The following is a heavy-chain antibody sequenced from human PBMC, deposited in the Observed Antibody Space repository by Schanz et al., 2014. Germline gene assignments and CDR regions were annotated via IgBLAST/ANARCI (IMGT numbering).Heavy chain of an antibody. Sequence: EVQLVESGGGLVKPGGSLRLSCEASEFTFSSYKMNWVRQAPGKGLEWVSSISSSGGYIHYTDSVKGRFTISRDNAKNTLYLQMNSLRAEDTAVYYCARDSRPNYDFLTAYYSIDYWGQGTLVTVSS. CDR1: EFTFSSYK. CDR2: ISSSGGYI. V-gene: IGHV3-21*01. D-gene: IGHD3-9*01. J-gene: IGHJ4*02. CDR3: ARDSRPNYDFLTAYYSIDY.